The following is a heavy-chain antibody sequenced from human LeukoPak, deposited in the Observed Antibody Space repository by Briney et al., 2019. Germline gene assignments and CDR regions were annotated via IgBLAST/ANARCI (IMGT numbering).Heavy chain of an antibody. CDR2: IYSDGSNK. CDR1: GFIFRNYG. V-gene: IGHV3-33*01. D-gene: IGHD3-22*01. CDR3: ARGNYYDRSGLDY. J-gene: IGHJ4*02. Sequence: GRSLRLSCGASGFIFRNYGMHWVRQAPGKGLQWVAVIYSDGSNKNTADSVRGRFTISRDNSNNALYLQMNSLRADDTAVYYCARGNYYDRSGLDYWGQGTLVTVSS.